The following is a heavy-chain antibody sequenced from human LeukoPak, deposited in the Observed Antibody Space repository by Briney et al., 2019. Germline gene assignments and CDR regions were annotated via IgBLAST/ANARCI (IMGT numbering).Heavy chain of an antibody. V-gene: IGHV1-2*02. CDR1: GYTFTSYY. CDR3: ARAPTYYYDSSGYYSFDY. CDR2: INPNSGGT. Sequence: ASVKVSCKASGYTFTSYYMHWVRQAPGQGLEWMGWINPNSGGTNYAQKFQGRVTMTRDTSISTAYMELSRLRSDDTAVYYCARAPTYYYDSSGYYSFDYWGQGTLVTVSS. D-gene: IGHD3-22*01. J-gene: IGHJ4*02.